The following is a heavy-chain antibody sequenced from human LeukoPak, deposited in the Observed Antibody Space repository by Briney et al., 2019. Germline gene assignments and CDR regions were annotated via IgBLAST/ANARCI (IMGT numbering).Heavy chain of an antibody. CDR1: GFIFSDYH. J-gene: IGHJ4*02. CDR2: ISPGGVAV. Sequence: GGSLRLSCAASGFIFSDYHMSWIRQASGKGLEWVAYISPGGVAVYFADSVRGRITISRDNAKNSLFLQMSSLTAEDTAVYYCSGGRDITVAGPGGYFDYWGQGSLVTVSS. V-gene: IGHV3-11*01. CDR3: SGGRDITVAGPGGYFDY. D-gene: IGHD6-19*01.